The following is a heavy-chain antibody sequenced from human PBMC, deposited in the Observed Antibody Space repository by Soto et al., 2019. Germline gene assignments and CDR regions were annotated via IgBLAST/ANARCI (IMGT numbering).Heavy chain of an antibody. CDR1: GFTFSSYG. Sequence: GGSLRLSCAASGFTFSSYGMHWVRQAPGKGLEWVSAISGSGGSTYYADSVKGRFTISRDNSKNTLYLQMNSLRAEDTAVYYCAKVRSKDPGLPDYWGQGTLVTVSS. J-gene: IGHJ4*02. D-gene: IGHD4-4*01. CDR3: AKVRSKDPGLPDY. CDR2: ISGSGGST. V-gene: IGHV3-23*01.